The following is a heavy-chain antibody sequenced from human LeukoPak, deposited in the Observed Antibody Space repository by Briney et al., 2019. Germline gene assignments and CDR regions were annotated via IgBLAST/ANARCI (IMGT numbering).Heavy chain of an antibody. Sequence: SETLSLTCAVYGGSFSGYYWSWIRQPPGKGLEWMGEINHSGSTNYNPSLKRQVTISVDTSKNQFSLKLSSVTDADTAVYYCARFRFWPLARFDPWGQGTLVTVSS. D-gene: IGHD3-3*01. CDR2: INHSGST. V-gene: IGHV4-34*01. CDR3: ARFRFWPLARFDP. J-gene: IGHJ5*02. CDR1: GGSFSGYY.